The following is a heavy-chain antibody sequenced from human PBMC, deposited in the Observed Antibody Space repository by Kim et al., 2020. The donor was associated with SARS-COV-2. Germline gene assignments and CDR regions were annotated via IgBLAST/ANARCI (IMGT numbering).Heavy chain of an antibody. Sequence: SETLSLTCTVSGGSISSSSYYWGWIRQPPGKGLEWIGSIYYSGSTYYNPSLKSRVTISVDTSKNQFSLKLSSVTAADTAVYYCARHHIAYSSSSKGWFDPWGQGTLVTVSS. V-gene: IGHV4-39*01. CDR2: IYYSGST. D-gene: IGHD6-13*01. J-gene: IGHJ5*02. CDR1: GGSISSSSYY. CDR3: ARHHIAYSSSSKGWFDP.